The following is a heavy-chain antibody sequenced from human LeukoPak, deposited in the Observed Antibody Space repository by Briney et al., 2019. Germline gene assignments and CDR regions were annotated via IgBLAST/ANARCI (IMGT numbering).Heavy chain of an antibody. V-gene: IGHV3-30*04. CDR1: GFTFSTYA. Sequence: GGSLSLSCAASGFTFSTYAMHWVRQAPGKGLEWVALISFNGGHQAYADSVKGRFTVSRDNSKNTLSLQIRSLRPDDTAIYYCARRLVVATSSDAFDVWGQGTMVTVSS. J-gene: IGHJ3*01. D-gene: IGHD2-15*01. CDR3: ARRLVVATSSDAFDV. CDR2: ISFNGGHQ.